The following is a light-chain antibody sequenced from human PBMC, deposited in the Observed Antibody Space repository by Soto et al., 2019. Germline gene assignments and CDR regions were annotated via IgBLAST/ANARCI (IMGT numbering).Light chain of an antibody. CDR3: LHYSSHSWT. Sequence: IQMPQSPSSLSASVGDRVTITCRASRSISDWLAWYQQKPGKAPEPLIFDASNLKSGVSSRFSGSGSGTEFTLTISRLQPDDVATYYCLHYSSHSWTFGQGTKVDIK. V-gene: IGKV1-5*01. CDR1: RSISDW. J-gene: IGKJ1*01. CDR2: DAS.